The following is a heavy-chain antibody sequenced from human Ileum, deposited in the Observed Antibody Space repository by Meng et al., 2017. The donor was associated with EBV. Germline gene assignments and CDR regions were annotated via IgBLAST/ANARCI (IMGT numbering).Heavy chain of an antibody. V-gene: IGHV4-4*02. J-gene: IGHJ4*02. CDR1: GDSISSDIW. CDR2: VYHRGDT. D-gene: IGHD1-7*01. Sequence: VKLRGSGPGLVKPSGTLSLTCTCSGDSISSDIWWSWVRQPPGKGLEWIGEVYHRGDTNYNPSLKSRVDISVDKSKNQFYLSLFSVTAADTAVYYCGRDQGRELINHWGQGTLVTVSS. CDR3: GRDQGRELINH.